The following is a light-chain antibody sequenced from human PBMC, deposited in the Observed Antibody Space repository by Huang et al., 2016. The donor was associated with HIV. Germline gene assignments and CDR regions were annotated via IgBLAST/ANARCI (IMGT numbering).Light chain of an antibody. J-gene: IGKJ1*01. V-gene: IGKV3-20*01. CDR1: QRLDKGF. CDR3: HHYGATQWA. Sequence: ELVLTQSPGTLSSSPGGAAVISCRASQRLDKGFLAWYRQKPGQAPELLICDASKRPSDIPDRFVGRGSGTDFSLTINGLDPEDFAFYFCHHYGATQWAFGRGTRVEMK. CDR2: DAS.